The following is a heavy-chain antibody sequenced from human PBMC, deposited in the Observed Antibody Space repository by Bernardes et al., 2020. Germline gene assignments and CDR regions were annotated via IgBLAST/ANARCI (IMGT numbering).Heavy chain of an antibody. D-gene: IGHD6-25*01. J-gene: IGHJ4*02. Sequence: ETLSLTCAVYGGSFSGYYWSWIRQPPGKGLEWIGEINHSGSTNYNPSLKSRVTISVDTSKNQFSLKLSSVTAADTAVYYCARGGIAAGTIDYWGQGTLVTVSS. V-gene: IGHV4-34*01. CDR3: ARGGIAAGTIDY. CDR1: GGSFSGYY. CDR2: INHSGST.